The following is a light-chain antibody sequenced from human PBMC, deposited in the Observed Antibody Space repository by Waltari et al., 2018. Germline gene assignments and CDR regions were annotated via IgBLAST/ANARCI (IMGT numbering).Light chain of an antibody. CDR3: QHYNNWPLT. J-gene: IGKJ4*01. CDR1: QSINTN. CDR2: GAS. V-gene: IGKV3-15*01. Sequence: EIVMTQSPATLSVSPGEGATLSCRASQSINTNLAWYQQKPGQPPRLLIFGASSRATGIPDRLSGSGSGTEFTLTISSLQSEDFAAYFCQHYNNWPLTFGGGTKVEIK.